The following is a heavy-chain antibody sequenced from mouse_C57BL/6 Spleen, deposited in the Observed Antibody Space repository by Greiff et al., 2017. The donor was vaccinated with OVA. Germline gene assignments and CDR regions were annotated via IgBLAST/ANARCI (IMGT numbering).Heavy chain of an antibody. J-gene: IGHJ4*01. CDR3: TRRTYCYAMGY. V-gene: IGHV1-52*01. Sequence: QVQLQQPGAELVRPGSSVKLSCKASGYTFTSYWMHWVKQRPIQGLEWIGNIDPSDSETHYNQKFKDKATLTVDKSSSTAYMHLSSLTSEDSAGDYCTRRTYCYAMGYWGQGTSVTVSS. CDR2: IDPSDSET. CDR1: GYTFTSYW.